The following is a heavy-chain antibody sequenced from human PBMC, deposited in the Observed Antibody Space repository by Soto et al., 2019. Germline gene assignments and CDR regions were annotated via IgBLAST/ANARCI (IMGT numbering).Heavy chain of an antibody. J-gene: IGHJ4*02. CDR2: INPSGGST. CDR1: GYTFTSYY. CDR3: AGPHPGYCSSASCYHFDY. D-gene: IGHD2-2*01. Sequence: ASVKVSCKASGYTFTSYYMHWVRQAPGQGLEWMGIINPSGGSTSYAQKFQGRVTMTRDTSTSTVYMELSSLRSEDTAVYYCAGPHPGYCSSASCYHFDYWGQGTLVTVSS. V-gene: IGHV1-46*01.